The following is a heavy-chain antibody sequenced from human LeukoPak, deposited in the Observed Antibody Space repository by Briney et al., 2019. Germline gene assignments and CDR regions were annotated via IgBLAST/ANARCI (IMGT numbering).Heavy chain of an antibody. J-gene: IGHJ6*02. CDR1: GFTFSSYW. V-gene: IGHV3-74*01. Sequence: GGSLRLSCAASGFTFSSYWMHWVRQVPGKGLVWVSHISSDGSSTTYADSVKGRFTISRDNAKNTLYLQMNSLRAEDTALYYCARRGSSARMDVWGQGTTVTVSS. CDR2: ISSDGSST. CDR3: ARRGSSARMDV. D-gene: IGHD6-6*01.